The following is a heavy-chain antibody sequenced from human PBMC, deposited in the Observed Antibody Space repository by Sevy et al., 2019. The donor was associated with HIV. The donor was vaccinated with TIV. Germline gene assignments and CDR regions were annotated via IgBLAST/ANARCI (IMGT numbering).Heavy chain of an antibody. Sequence: SETLSLTCTVSGGSFTSSDSYWSWIRQPLGEGLEWIGYIHYTGGTYYNPFLKSRVAMSVDTSEKQFSLKLSFLTAADTAVYYCASKRGYNDGPFDYWGQGTLVTVSS. CDR3: ASKRGYNDGPFDY. D-gene: IGHD5-12*01. J-gene: IGHJ4*02. CDR2: IHYTGGT. V-gene: IGHV4-30-4*01. CDR1: GGSFTSSDSY.